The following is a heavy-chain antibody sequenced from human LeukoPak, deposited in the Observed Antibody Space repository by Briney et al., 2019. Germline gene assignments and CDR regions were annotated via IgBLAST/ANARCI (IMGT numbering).Heavy chain of an antibody. CDR1: GFTFSDYY. Sequence: PGGSLRLSCAASGFTFSDYYMSWIRQAPGKGLEWVSYISSSGSTIYYADSVKGRFTISRDNAKNTLYLQMNSLRAEDTAVYYCAKDFIHYYDSSGYGAFDIWGQGTMVTVSS. CDR3: AKDFIHYYDSSGYGAFDI. D-gene: IGHD3-22*01. CDR2: ISSSGSTI. V-gene: IGHV3-11*01. J-gene: IGHJ3*02.